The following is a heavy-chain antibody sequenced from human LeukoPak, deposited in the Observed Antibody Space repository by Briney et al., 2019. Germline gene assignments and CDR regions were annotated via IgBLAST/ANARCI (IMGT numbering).Heavy chain of an antibody. J-gene: IGHJ4*02. CDR2: IYYSGST. Sequence: SETLSLTCTVSGGSISSHYWSWIRQPPGKGLEWIGYIYYSGSTNYNPSPKSRVTISVDTSKNQFSLKLSSVTAADTAVYYCARVSSGYYYYFDYWGQGTLVTVSS. CDR3: ARVSSGYYYYFDY. CDR1: GGSISSHY. V-gene: IGHV4-59*08. D-gene: IGHD3-22*01.